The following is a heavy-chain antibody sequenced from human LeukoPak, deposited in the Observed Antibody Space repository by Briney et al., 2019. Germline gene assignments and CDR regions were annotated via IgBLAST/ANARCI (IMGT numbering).Heavy chain of an antibody. D-gene: IGHD1-26*01. J-gene: IGHJ4*02. CDR2: ISSSGGST. CDR1: GFTFSSYA. CDR3: AKGKSRSGTYYPH. V-gene: IGHV3-23*01. Sequence: GGSLRLSCAASGFTFSSYAMSWVRQAPGKGLEWVSIISSSGGSTYYADSVKGRFTMSRDNSKNTLYLQMNSLRAEDTAVYYCAKGKSRSGTYYPHWGQGTLVTVSS.